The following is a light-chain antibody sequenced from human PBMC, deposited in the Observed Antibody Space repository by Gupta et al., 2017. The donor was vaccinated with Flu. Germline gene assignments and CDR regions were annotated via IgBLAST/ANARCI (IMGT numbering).Light chain of an antibody. Sequence: VTPGEPASISCRSTQSLLHSNGYNYLGWYLQKPGQSPQLLIYLGSNRASGVPDKFSGSGSGTDFTLKISRVEAEDVGAYYCMQVLQTPYTFGQGTKLEIK. V-gene: IGKV2-28*01. J-gene: IGKJ2*01. CDR3: MQVLQTPYT. CDR1: QSLLHSNGYNY. CDR2: LGS.